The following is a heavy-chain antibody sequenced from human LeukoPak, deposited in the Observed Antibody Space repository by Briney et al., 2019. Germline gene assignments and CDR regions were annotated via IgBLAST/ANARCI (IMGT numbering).Heavy chain of an antibody. Sequence: TGGSLRLSCAASGFTFSSHSMNWVRQAPWKGLEWVSYISPGSGTIHYADSVKGRFTISRDNAKDSLFLEMSSLRAEDTAIYYCARDGGDYHFDSWGQGTLVTVSS. V-gene: IGHV3-48*01. CDR2: ISPGSGTI. J-gene: IGHJ4*02. D-gene: IGHD4/OR15-4a*01. CDR1: GFTFSSHS. CDR3: ARDGGDYHFDS.